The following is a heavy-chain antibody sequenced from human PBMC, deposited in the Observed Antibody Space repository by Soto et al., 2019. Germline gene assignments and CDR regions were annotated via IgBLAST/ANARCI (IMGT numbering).Heavy chain of an antibody. CDR2: IYYSGST. Sequence: SETLSLTCTVSGGSISSGGYYWSWIRQHPGKGLEWIGYIYYSGSTYYNQSLKSRVTISVDTSKNQFSMKLCSVTAADTAVYYCARATVVGYCSSTSCYSPREYYYYGMDVWGQGTTVT. CDR3: ARATVVGYCSSTSCYSPREYYYYGMDV. CDR1: GGSISSGGYY. J-gene: IGHJ6*02. D-gene: IGHD2-2*01. V-gene: IGHV4-31*03.